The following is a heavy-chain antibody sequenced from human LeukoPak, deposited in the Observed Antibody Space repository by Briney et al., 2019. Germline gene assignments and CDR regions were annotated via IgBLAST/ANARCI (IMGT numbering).Heavy chain of an antibody. CDR1: GYTFSSYA. CDR3: AKDVGYYYDSSGYYLGVFDY. J-gene: IGHJ4*02. Sequence: PGGSPRLSCAASGYTFSSYAISWVRQAPGKGLEWVSAISGSGGSTYYADSVKGRFTISRDDSKNTLYLQMNSLRAEDTAVYYCAKDVGYYYDSSGYYLGVFDYWGQGTLVTVSS. CDR2: ISGSGGST. D-gene: IGHD3-22*01. V-gene: IGHV3-23*01.